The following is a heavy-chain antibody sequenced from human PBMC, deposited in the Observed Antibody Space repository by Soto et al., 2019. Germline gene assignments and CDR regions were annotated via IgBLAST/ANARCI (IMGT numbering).Heavy chain of an antibody. V-gene: IGHV3-30*18. CDR1: GPTFSTYG. Sequence: GGSLRLSCAASGPTFSTYGFHWVRQAPGKGLEWVAVISNDVRNIHYAESVKGRFTISRDNSKNTLYLQMNSLRPNDTAVYYCVKDTLGGMTPVFMPGPDWGQGTLVTVSS. D-gene: IGHD2-2*01. CDR2: ISNDVRNI. CDR3: VKDTLGGMTPVFMPGPD. J-gene: IGHJ4*02.